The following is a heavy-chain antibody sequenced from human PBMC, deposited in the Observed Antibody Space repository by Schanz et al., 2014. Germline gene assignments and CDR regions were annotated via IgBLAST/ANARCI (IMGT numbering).Heavy chain of an antibody. CDR2: INAANGNT. CDR3: ARGGGPEDVFDI. J-gene: IGHJ3*02. CDR1: GYTFSFTSYN. D-gene: IGHD5-12*01. Sequence: QVQVEQSGPEAKKPGASVTVSCQASGYTFSFTSYNVHWVRQAPGQGLEWMGWINAANGNTRYSQKFQGRVTITRDTSASTAYMELSSLRSEDTAVYYCARGGGPEDVFDIWGQGTILTVSS. V-gene: IGHV1-3*01.